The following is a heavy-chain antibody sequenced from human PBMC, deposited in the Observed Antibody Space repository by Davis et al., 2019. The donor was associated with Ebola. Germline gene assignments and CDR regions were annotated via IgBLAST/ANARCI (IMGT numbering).Heavy chain of an antibody. CDR3: ARGVDYGFDI. V-gene: IGHV3-48*02. CDR2: ISVGTKTT. CDR1: GFTFSGSS. D-gene: IGHD2-21*02. J-gene: IGHJ3*02. Sequence: PGGSLRLSCAASGFTFSGSSMNWVRQAPGKGLEWVAHISVGTKTTHYPDSVKGRFTISRDNVKNSLYLQMNSLTDEDRAVYYCARGVDYGFDIWGQGTMVTVSS.